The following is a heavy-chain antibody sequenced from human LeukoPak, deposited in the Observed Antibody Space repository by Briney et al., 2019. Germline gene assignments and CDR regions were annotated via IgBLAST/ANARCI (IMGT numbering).Heavy chain of an antibody. CDR3: ARGYCSGGSCYSAQDY. CDR1: GYTFTGYY. CDR2: INPNSGGT. D-gene: IGHD2-15*01. Sequence: ASVKVSCKASGYTFTGYYMHWVRQAPGQGLEWMGWINPNSGGTNYAQKFQGRVTMTRDTSISTAHMELSRLRSDDTAVYYCARGYCSGGSCYSAQDYWGQGTLVTVSS. J-gene: IGHJ4*02. V-gene: IGHV1-2*02.